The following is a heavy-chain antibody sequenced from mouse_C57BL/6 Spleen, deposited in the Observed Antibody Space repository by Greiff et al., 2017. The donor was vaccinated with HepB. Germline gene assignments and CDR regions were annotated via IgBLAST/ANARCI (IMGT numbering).Heavy chain of an antibody. J-gene: IGHJ3*01. V-gene: IGHV1-83*01. D-gene: IGHD1-1*01. CDR3: STVA. CDR1: YTFTDYYM. CDR2: YPGSGNTY. Sequence: VQLQQSGPELVKPGASVKMSCKASGYTFTDYYMHWVKQKPGKGLEWIGEIYPGSGNTYYNEKFKGKATLTADTSSSTAYMQLSSLTSEDSAVYFCASTVAWGQGTLVTVSA.